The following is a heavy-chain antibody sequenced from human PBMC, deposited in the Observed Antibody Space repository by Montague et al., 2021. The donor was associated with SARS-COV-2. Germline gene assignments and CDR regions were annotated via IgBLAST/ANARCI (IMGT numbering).Heavy chain of an antibody. D-gene: IGHD6-13*01. J-gene: IGHJ4*02. CDR2: ISGSGGTT. Sequence: SLRLSCAASGFSFSTYAMTWARQAPGKGLEWVSGISGSGGTTSYTDSVKGRFTISRDNSKNTLYLQMNSLRAEDTAVYYCAKKIVAGGTGYFDFWGQGTMVTVSS. CDR3: AKKIVAGGTGYFDF. CDR1: GFSFSTYA. V-gene: IGHV3-23*01.